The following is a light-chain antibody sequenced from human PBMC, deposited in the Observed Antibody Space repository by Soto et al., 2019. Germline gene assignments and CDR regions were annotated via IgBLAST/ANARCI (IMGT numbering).Light chain of an antibody. CDR2: DVT. CDR1: SSDIGGYAY. V-gene: IGLV2-14*01. Sequence: QSALTQPASVSGSPGQSITISCTGTSSDIGGYAYVSWYQQYPGKVPKLMIYDVTNRASGVPSRFSASKSGDTASLTISGLQAEDEADYYCSSYTSTSTLVVFGGGTKLTVL. CDR3: SSYTSTSTLVV. J-gene: IGLJ2*01.